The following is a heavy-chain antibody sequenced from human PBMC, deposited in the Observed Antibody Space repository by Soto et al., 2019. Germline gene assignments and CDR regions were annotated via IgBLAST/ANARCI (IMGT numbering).Heavy chain of an antibody. Sequence: QVQLVQSGAEVKKPGSSVKVSCKASGGPFSSYAINWVRQAPGQGLEWMGGIIPIFGTADYAQKFQGRVTITADQPTSTAYMELSSLRSEDTAVYYCAQCLLGVNYYYGMDVWGQGTTVTVSS. CDR3: AQCLLGVNYYYGMDV. CDR2: IIPIFGTA. CDR1: GGPFSSYA. J-gene: IGHJ6*02. D-gene: IGHD3-16*01. V-gene: IGHV1-69*12.